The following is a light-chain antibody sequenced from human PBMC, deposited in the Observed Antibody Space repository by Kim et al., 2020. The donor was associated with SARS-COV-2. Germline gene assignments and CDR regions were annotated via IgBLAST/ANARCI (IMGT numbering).Light chain of an antibody. CDR3: HSYDTTTHI. CDR1: RRLTASTY. Sequence: GKKDTISCTRRRRLTASTYLQCYQQRSSSTPTTVIFEDNQRPSGVPGLFSGSIDSSSNSASLTISGLKTGDDADYYCHSYDTTTHIFGGGTQLTVL. J-gene: IGLJ2*01. V-gene: IGLV6-57*01. CDR2: EDN.